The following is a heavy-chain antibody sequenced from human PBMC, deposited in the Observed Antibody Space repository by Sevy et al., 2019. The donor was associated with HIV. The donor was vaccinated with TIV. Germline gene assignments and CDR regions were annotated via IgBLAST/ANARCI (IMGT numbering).Heavy chain of an antibody. J-gene: IGHJ4*02. Sequence: SLRLSCAASGFTFDDYAMHWVRQAPGKGLEWVSGISWNSGTIGYVDSVKGRFTISRDNAKNSLYLQMNSLRAEDTALYYCARQRGVVLVPAAPFDYWGQGTLVTVSS. CDR1: GFTFDDYA. V-gene: IGHV3-9*01. CDR2: ISWNSGTI. D-gene: IGHD2-2*01. CDR3: ARQRGVVLVPAAPFDY.